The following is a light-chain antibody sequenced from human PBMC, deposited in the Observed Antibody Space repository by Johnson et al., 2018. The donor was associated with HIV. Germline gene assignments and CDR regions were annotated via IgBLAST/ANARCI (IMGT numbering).Light chain of an antibody. J-gene: IGLJ1*01. CDR1: VSNIESYF. Sequence: QSVLTQPPSVSAAPGQTVNISCSGNVSNIESYFVSWYQQLPGAAPTLLIYESNQRPSGIPDRFSGSKSGTSATLGLTGLQTGDEADYYCGTWDSSLRTGFFGTGTKVTVL. CDR2: ESN. CDR3: GTWDSSLRTGF. V-gene: IGLV1-51*02.